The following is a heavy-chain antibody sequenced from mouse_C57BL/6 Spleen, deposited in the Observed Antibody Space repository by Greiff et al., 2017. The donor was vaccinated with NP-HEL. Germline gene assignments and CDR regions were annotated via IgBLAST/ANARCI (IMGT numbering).Heavy chain of an antibody. V-gene: IGHV1-15*01. CDR2: IDPETGGT. CDR1: GYTFTDYE. D-gene: IGHD3-2*02. CDR3: TRRGSSGTWFAY. Sequence: VQLQQSGAELVRPGASVTLSCKASGYTFTDYEMHWVKQTPVHGLEWIGAIDPETGGTAYNQKFKGKAILTADKSSSTAYMELRSLTSEDSAVYYCTRRGSSGTWFAYWGQGTLVTVSA. J-gene: IGHJ3*01.